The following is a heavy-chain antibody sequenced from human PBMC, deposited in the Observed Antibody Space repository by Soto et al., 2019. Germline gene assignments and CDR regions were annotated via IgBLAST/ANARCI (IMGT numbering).Heavy chain of an antibody. CDR1: GGTFSSYA. CDR3: ARLGSVDTAMAMSAEWPPSPNYYYYGMDV. D-gene: IGHD5-18*01. CDR2: IIPIFGTA. Sequence: SVKVSCKASGGTFSSYAISWVRQAPGQGLEWMGGIIPIFGTANYAQKFQGRVTITADKSTSTAYMELSSLRSEDTAVYYCARLGSVDTAMAMSAEWPPSPNYYYYGMDVWGQGTTVTVSS. J-gene: IGHJ6*02. V-gene: IGHV1-69*06.